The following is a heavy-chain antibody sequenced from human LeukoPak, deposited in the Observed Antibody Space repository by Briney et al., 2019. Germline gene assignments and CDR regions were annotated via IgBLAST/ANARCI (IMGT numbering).Heavy chain of an antibody. D-gene: IGHD6-13*01. CDR2: INPNSGGT. Sequence: GASVKVSCKASGYTFTGYYMHWVRQAPGQGLEWMGWINPNSGGTNYAQKFQGRVTMTRDTSISTAYMELSRLRSDDTAVYYCARVTAIAAAGRKAFGYWGQGTLVTVSS. CDR1: GYTFTGYY. CDR3: ARVTAIAAAGRKAFGY. J-gene: IGHJ4*02. V-gene: IGHV1-2*02.